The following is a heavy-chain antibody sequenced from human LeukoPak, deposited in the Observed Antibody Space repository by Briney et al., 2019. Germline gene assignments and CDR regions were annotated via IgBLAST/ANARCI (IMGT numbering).Heavy chain of an antibody. Sequence: MPGGSLRLSCAASGFTFSTAWMSWVRQAPGKGLEWVGHIKSKADGWTTDYAAPVKGRFTISRDDSKNTLYLQMNSLKIEDTALYYCTTERLVSDYWGQGTLVTVSS. CDR3: TTERLVSDY. D-gene: IGHD3-9*01. CDR1: GFTFSTAW. CDR2: IKSKADGWTT. V-gene: IGHV3-15*01. J-gene: IGHJ4*02.